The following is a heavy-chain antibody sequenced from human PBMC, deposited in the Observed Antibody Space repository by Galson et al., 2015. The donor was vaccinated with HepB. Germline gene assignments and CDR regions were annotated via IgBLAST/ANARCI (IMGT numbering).Heavy chain of an antibody. V-gene: IGHV3-23*01. CDR3: AKSRYSSSWYYFDY. J-gene: IGHJ4*02. CDR1: GITFSSYA. Sequence: SLRLSCAASGITFSSYAMSWVRQAPGKGLEWVSAIGGSGGSTYYADSVKGRFTISRDNSKNTLYLQMNSLRAEDTAVYYCAKSRYSSSWYYFDYWGQGTLVTVSS. D-gene: IGHD6-13*01. CDR2: IGGSGGST.